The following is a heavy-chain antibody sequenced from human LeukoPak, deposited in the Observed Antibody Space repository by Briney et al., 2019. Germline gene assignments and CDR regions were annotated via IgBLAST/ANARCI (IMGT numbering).Heavy chain of an antibody. D-gene: IGHD1-1*01. V-gene: IGHV1-2*02. CDR3: ARDAANWNFWY. CDR2: INPNSGGT. J-gene: IGHJ4*02. Sequence: ASVKVSCKASGYTFTSYGISWVRQAPGQGLEWMGWINPNSGGTNYAQKFQGRVTMTRDTSISTAYMELSRLRSDDTAVYYCARDAANWNFWYWGQGTLVTVSS. CDR1: GYTFTSYG.